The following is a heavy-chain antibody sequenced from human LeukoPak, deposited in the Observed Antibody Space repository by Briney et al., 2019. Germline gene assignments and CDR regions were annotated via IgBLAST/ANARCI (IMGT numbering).Heavy chain of an antibody. CDR2: ISGSGGST. CDR1: GFIFSSYA. CDR3: AKRYGSGSYYTD. Sequence: QPGGFLRLSCAASGFIFSSYAMSWVRQAPGKGLEWVSAISGSGGSTYYADSVKGRFTISRDNSKNTLYLQMNSLRAEDTAVYSCAKRYGSGSYYTDWGQGTLVTVSS. D-gene: IGHD3-10*01. V-gene: IGHV3-23*01. J-gene: IGHJ4*02.